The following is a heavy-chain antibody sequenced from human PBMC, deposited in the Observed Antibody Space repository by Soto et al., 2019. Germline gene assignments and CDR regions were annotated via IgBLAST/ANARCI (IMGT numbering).Heavy chain of an antibody. CDR2: IYYSGTT. D-gene: IGHD3-10*01. CDR1: GGSISSSSYY. J-gene: IGHJ4*02. CDR3: ASGDSGSYGGYYFDY. V-gene: IGHV4-39*01. Sequence: SETLSLTCTVSGGSISSSSYYWGWIRQPPGKGLEWIGTIYYSGTTYYSPSLKSRVTISVDTSKSQFSLKLSSVTAADTAVYYCASGDSGSYGGYYFDYWGQGTLVTVSS.